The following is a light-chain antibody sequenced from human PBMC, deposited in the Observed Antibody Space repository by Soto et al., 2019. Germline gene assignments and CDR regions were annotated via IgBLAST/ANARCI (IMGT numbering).Light chain of an antibody. CDR2: EVS. V-gene: IGLV2-14*01. J-gene: IGLJ2*01. CDR1: SSDVGAY. Sequence: QSALTQPASVSGSPGQSITISCTGASSDVGAYISWYQQHPGKAPKLIIYEVSNRPSGVSNRFSGSKSGNTASLTISGLQAEDEADYYCSSYTSSSNLDVVFGGGTKLTVL. CDR3: SSYTSSSNLDVV.